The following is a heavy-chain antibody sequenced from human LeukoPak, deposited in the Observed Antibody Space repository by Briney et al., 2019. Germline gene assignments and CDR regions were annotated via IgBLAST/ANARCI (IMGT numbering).Heavy chain of an antibody. CDR1: GFTFSSYA. Sequence: GGSLRLSCAASGFTFSSYAMHWVRQAPGKGLVWVSRINSDGSSTSYADSVKGRFTISRDNAKNTLYLQMNSLRAEDAAVYYCAIHRHYPYFDYWGQGTLVTVSS. V-gene: IGHV3-74*01. J-gene: IGHJ4*02. CDR3: AIHRHYPYFDY. CDR2: INSDGSST. D-gene: IGHD3-10*01.